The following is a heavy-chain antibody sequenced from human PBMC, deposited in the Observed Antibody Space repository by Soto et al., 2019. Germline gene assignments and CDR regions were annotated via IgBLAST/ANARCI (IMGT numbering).Heavy chain of an antibody. Sequence: QVHLVQSGAVVENPGASVKVSCKASGYTFTNFGINWVRQAPGQGLEWMGWITPYNGNANYPQKHQDRLTITTDTSTNTAYLELRSLRSDDTAVYFCARARMFSGAPHDSWGQGTRVTVSS. J-gene: IGHJ4*02. CDR3: ARARMFSGAPHDS. V-gene: IGHV1-18*04. CDR2: ITPYNGNA. CDR1: GYTFTNFG. D-gene: IGHD1-26*01.